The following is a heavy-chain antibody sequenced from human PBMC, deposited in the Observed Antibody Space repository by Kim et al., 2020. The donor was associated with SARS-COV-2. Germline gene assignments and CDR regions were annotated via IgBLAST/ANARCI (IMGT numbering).Heavy chain of an antibody. CDR3: ASRTTGGSYSYFQH. J-gene: IGHJ1*01. V-gene: IGHV5-51*01. D-gene: IGHD1-26*01. Sequence: SPSFQGQVTISADKSISTAYLQWSSLKASDTAMYYCASRTTGGSYSYFQHWGQGTLVTVSS.